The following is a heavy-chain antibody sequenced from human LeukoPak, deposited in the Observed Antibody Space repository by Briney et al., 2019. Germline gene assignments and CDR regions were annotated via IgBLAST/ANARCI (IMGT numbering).Heavy chain of an antibody. J-gene: IGHJ4*02. D-gene: IGHD3-9*01. V-gene: IGHV3-23*01. Sequence: GGSLRLSCAASGFTFSSYAMSWVRQAPGKGLEWVSAISGSGGSTYYADSVKGRFTISRDNAKNSLYLQMNSLRAEDTAVYYCAKNWVWDILTGSPDYWGQGTLVTVSS. CDR2: ISGSGGST. CDR3: AKNWVWDILTGSPDY. CDR1: GFTFSSYA.